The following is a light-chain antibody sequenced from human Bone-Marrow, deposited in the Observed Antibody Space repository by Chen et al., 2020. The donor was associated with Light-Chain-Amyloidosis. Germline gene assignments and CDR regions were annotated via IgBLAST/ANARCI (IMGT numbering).Light chain of an antibody. V-gene: IGLV3-25*03. J-gene: IGLJ2*01. CDR2: RDT. Sequence: SHALSLPPSVSVSPAQTARITCTGDDLPTKYAYWYQQKPGQAPVLVIHRDTERPSGISERFSGSSSGTTATLTISGVQAEDEADYHCQSADSSGTYEVIFGGGTKLTVL. CDR1: DLPTKY. CDR3: QSADSSGTYEVI.